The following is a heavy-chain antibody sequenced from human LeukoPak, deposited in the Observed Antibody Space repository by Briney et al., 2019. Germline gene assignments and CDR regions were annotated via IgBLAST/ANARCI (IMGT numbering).Heavy chain of an antibody. CDR2: ISTDGSRI. CDR1: GFTLRDSA. Sequence: PGGSLRLSCAASGFTLRDSAMYWVRQAPGKGLEYVSVISTDGSRIYYADSVKGRFTISRDNSKNTLYLQMGSLRAEDMAAYYCTRGLAISTSGWYDTFDYWGQGALVTVSS. D-gene: IGHD6-19*01. J-gene: IGHJ4*02. V-gene: IGHV3-64*02. CDR3: TRGLAISTSGWYDTFDY.